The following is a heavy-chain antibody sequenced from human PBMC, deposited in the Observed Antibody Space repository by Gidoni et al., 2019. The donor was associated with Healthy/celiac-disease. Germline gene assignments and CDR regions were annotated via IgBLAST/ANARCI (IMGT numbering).Heavy chain of an antibody. CDR3: ARGGAYSNYGPVDY. Sequence: EVPLVESGGGLVQPGGSLRLSCAAPRFTFSTYSMNWVSQAPGKGLEWVSYISSSSSYIYYADSVRGRFTIARDNAKNSLYMQMNSLRAEDTAVYYCARGGAYSNYGPVDYWGQGTLVTVSS. V-gene: IGHV3-21*01. J-gene: IGHJ4*02. CDR1: RFTFSTYS. CDR2: ISSSSSYI. D-gene: IGHD4-4*01.